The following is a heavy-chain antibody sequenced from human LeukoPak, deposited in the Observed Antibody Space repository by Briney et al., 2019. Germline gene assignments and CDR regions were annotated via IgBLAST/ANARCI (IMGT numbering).Heavy chain of an antibody. CDR1: GCSLSTSGVG. V-gene: IGHV2-5*02. J-gene: IGHJ4*02. Sequence: SGPTLVKPTQTLTLTCTFSGCSLSTSGVGVGWIRQPPGKYQEWLALIYWDDDKRYSPSLKIRLTITKDTSKKQVVLTMTNMDPADTATYYCAHSLLAVVAYFDYWGQGTRETFSS. D-gene: IGHD6-19*01. CDR2: IYWDDDK. CDR3: AHSLLAVVAYFDY.